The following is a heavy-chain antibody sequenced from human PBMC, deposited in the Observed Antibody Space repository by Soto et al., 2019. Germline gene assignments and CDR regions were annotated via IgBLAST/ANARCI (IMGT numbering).Heavy chain of an antibody. Sequence: SETLSLTCTVSGGSISSGDYYWSWIRQPPGKGLEWIGYIYYSGSTYYNPSLKSRVTISVGTSKNQFSLKLSSVTAADTAVYYCARYQPLYGMDVLGQVTTVTVSS. J-gene: IGHJ6*02. CDR3: ARYQPLYGMDV. CDR1: GGSISSGDYY. D-gene: IGHD2-2*01. CDR2: IYYSGST. V-gene: IGHV4-30-4*01.